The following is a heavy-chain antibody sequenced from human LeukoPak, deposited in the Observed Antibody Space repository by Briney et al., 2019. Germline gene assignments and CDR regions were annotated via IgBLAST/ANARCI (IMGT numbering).Heavy chain of an antibody. CDR2: INSNTGGT. CDR3: ARADPVSY. Sequence: GASVKVSCTASGYTFTGSFMHWGRQAPGQGLEWMGWINSNTGGTKFAQRFQGRVTMTRDTSISTVYMELSRLTSDDTAMYYCARADPVSYWGQGTQVTVSS. CDR1: GYTFTGSF. V-gene: IGHV1-2*02. J-gene: IGHJ4*02. D-gene: IGHD3-10*01.